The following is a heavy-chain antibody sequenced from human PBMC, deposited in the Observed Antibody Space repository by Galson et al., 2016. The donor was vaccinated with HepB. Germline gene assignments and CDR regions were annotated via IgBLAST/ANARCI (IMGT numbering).Heavy chain of an antibody. CDR3: VRDAAITGTPFDY. Sequence: SCKASGGTFSSYAISWVRQAPGQGLEWMGGIIPIFATSDYAQRFQGRVTITADESTSTAYMELSGLRSEDTAGYYCVRDAAITGTPFDYWGQGILVTVSS. CDR1: GGTFSSYA. D-gene: IGHD1-7*01. CDR2: IIPIFATS. V-gene: IGHV1-69*01. J-gene: IGHJ4*02.